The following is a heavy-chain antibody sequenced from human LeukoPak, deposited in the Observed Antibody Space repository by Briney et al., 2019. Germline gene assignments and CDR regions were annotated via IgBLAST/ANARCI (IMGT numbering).Heavy chain of an antibody. D-gene: IGHD3-16*01. CDR2: ISSSGTGT. V-gene: IGHV3-23*01. CDR1: GFTFSSYV. Sequence: GGSLRLSCAAFGFTFSSYVMIWVRQAPGKGLEWVSVISSSGTGTDYADSVKGRLTISRDNSKNTLYLQMNSLRAEDTAVYWCAKGGISPYIAVSWGQGTLVTVSS. J-gene: IGHJ5*02. CDR3: AKGGISPYIAVS.